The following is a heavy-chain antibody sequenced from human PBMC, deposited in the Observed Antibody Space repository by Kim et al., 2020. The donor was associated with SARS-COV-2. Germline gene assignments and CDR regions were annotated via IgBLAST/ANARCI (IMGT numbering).Heavy chain of an antibody. CDR3: ARKDDYGEYYFYS. CDR1: GGSISSYY. J-gene: IGHJ4*02. Sequence: SETLSLTCTVSGGSISSYYWSWIRQPPGKGLEWIGYIYYTGITNYNPSLRSRVTISIDTSKTYFSLKLSSVTAADTAMYYCARKDDYGEYYFYSWGQGTL. CDR2: IYYTGIT. V-gene: IGHV4-59*01. D-gene: IGHD4-17*01.